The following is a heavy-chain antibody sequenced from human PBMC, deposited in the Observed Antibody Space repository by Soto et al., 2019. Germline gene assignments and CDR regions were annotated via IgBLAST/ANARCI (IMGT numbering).Heavy chain of an antibody. Sequence: SSETLSLTCTVSGGSISSSSYYWGWIRQPPGKGLEWIGSIYYSGSTYYNPSLKSRVTISVDTSKNQFSLKLSSVTAADTAVYYCARHLRGKAVGVWIQLWTTRDAFDIWGQGTMVTVSS. V-gene: IGHV4-39*01. CDR3: ARHLRGKAVGVWIQLWTTRDAFDI. J-gene: IGHJ3*02. CDR1: GGSISSSSYY. D-gene: IGHD5-18*01. CDR2: IYYSGST.